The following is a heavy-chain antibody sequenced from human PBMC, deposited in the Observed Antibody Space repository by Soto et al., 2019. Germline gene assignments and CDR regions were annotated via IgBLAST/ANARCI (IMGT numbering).Heavy chain of an antibody. CDR3: ARGRPSMVRGVIAYYYMDV. V-gene: IGHV1-8*01. CDR1: GYTFTSYD. CDR2: MNPNSGNT. D-gene: IGHD3-10*01. Sequence: ASVKVSCKASGYTFTSYDINWVRQATGQGLEWMGWMNPNSGNTGYAQKFQGRVTMTRNTSISTAYMELSSLRSEDTAVYYCARGRPSMVRGVIAYYYMDVWGKGTTVTVSS. J-gene: IGHJ6*03.